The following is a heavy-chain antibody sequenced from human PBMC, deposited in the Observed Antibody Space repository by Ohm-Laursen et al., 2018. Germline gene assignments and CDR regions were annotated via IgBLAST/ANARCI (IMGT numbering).Heavy chain of an antibody. Sequence: SSVKVSCKASGYTFTSYGISWVRQAPGQGLEWMGWISAYNGNTNYAQKLQGRVTMTTNTSTSTAYMELRSLRSDDTAVYYCAREGYYYDSSGYYGTPIDYWGQGTLVTVSS. CDR3: AREGYYYDSSGYYGTPIDY. J-gene: IGHJ4*02. V-gene: IGHV1-18*01. D-gene: IGHD3-22*01. CDR2: ISAYNGNT. CDR1: GYTFTSYG.